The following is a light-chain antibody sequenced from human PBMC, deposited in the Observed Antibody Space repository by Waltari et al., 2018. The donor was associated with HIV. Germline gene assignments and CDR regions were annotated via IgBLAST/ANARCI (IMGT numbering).Light chain of an antibody. CDR2: KDS. Sequence: SYELTQTPSGSVSPGQTARITSAGDAVPKKYADWSQPKPGPAPVLVIYKDSGRPSVIPERFSGSSSGTTVTLTISGVQAEDEADYYCQSADSSGTYPWVFGGGTKLTVL. V-gene: IGLV3-25*03. CDR1: AVPKKY. CDR3: QSADSSGTYPWV. J-gene: IGLJ3*02.